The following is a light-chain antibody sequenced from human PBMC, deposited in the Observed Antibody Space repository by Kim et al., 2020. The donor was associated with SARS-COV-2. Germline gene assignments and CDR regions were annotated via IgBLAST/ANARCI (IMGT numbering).Light chain of an antibody. Sequence: PGETATLSCRASQSLSSNYLAWYQQKPGQAPRLLIHGASSKTIDTPDRFSGSGSGTDFTLTISRLEPEDLAVYYCRQYDTSQTFGQGTKVDIK. CDR1: QSLSSNY. V-gene: IGKV3-20*01. CDR2: GAS. CDR3: RQYDTSQT. J-gene: IGKJ1*01.